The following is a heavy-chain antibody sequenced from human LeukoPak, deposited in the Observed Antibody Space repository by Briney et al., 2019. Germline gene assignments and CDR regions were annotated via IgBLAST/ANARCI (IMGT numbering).Heavy chain of an antibody. V-gene: IGHV1-8*01. CDR1: GYTFTSYD. J-gene: IGHJ4*02. CDR2: MNPNSDNT. Sequence: ASVKVSCKASGYTFTSYDINWVRQATGQGLEWMGWMNPNSDNTGYAQKFQGRVTMTRNTSISTACMELSSLRSEDTAVYYCARGHEEQWLYYFDYWGQGTLVTVSS. D-gene: IGHD6-19*01. CDR3: ARGHEEQWLYYFDY.